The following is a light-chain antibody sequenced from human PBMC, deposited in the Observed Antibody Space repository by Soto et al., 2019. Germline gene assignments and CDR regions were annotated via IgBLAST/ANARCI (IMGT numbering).Light chain of an antibody. CDR1: SSNIGNNY. CDR3: GTWDSSLTAVV. V-gene: IGLV1-51*01. CDR2: DNN. Sequence: QSVLPQPPSVSAARGQRVTISCSGSSSNIGNNYVSWYQQLPGTAPKFLIYDNNKRPSGIPDRFSGSKSGTSATLDITGLQTGDEADYYCGTWDSSLTAVVFGGGTKLTVL. J-gene: IGLJ2*01.